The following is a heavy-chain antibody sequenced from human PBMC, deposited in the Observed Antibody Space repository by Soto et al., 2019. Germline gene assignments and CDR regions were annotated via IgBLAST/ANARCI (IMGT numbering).Heavy chain of an antibody. CDR1: GGSISTNGYY. D-gene: IGHD6-6*01. CDR2: IYYSGST. Sequence: QLQLQESGPGLVKSSETLSLTCTVSGGSISTNGYYWGWIRQPPGKGPEWIGTIYYSGSTYYNPSLKSRVIISEDTSKNQFSQKLSSVTAADTAVYYCARRSISMTSRPAGWFDPWGQGTLVTVSS. V-gene: IGHV4-39*01. CDR3: ARRSISMTSRPAGWFDP. J-gene: IGHJ5*02.